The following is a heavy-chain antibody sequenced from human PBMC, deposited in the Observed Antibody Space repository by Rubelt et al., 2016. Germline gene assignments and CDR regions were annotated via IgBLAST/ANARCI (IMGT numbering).Heavy chain of an antibody. J-gene: IGHJ4*02. CDR2: IKQDESDK. Sequence: GSLRLSCAASGFTFSNYWMSWVRPAPGKGLEWVANIKQDESDKYYVDSVKGRFTISRDNAKNSLYLAMNSLRAEDTAIYYCARLKQGVTAAGTFDSWGQGTLVTVAA. CDR1: GFTFSNYW. D-gene: IGHD6-13*01. CDR3: ARLKQGVTAAGTFDS. V-gene: IGHV3-7*01.